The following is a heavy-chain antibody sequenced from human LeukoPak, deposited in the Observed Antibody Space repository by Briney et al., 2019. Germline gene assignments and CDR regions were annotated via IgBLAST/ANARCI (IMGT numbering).Heavy chain of an antibody. CDR1: GGSISSYY. J-gene: IGHJ3*02. Sequence: SETLSLTCTVSGGSISSYYWSWIRQPAGKGLEWIGRIYTSGSTNYNPSLKSRVTISVDTSKNQFSLKLSSVTAADTAVYYCARGRPNSSGYYYVRPFDIWGQGTMVTVSS. D-gene: IGHD3-22*01. CDR3: ARGRPNSSGYYYVRPFDI. V-gene: IGHV4-4*07. CDR2: IYTSGST.